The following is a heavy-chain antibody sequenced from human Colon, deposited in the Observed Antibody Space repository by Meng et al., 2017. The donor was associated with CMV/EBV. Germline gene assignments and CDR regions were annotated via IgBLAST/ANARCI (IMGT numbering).Heavy chain of an antibody. CDR3: ARHDRYYGSGSFLSGSDY. J-gene: IGHJ4*02. CDR2: IYPGDSDT. CDR1: GYSLTSYW. V-gene: IGHV5-51*01. D-gene: IGHD3-10*01. Sequence: GGSLRLSCKGSGYSLTSYWIGWVRQMPGKGLEWMGIIYPGDSDTRYSPSFQGQVTISPDKSISTAYLQWSSLKASDTAMYYCARHDRYYGSGSFLSGSDYWGQGTLVTVSS.